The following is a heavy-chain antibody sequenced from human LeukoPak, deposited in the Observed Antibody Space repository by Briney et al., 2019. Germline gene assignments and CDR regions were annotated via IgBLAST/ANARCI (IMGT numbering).Heavy chain of an antibody. CDR2: IWYDGSNK. CDR1: GFTFSSYG. Sequence: GGSLRLSCAASGFTFSSYGMHWVRQAPGKGLEWVAVIWYDGSNKYYADSVKGRFTISRDNSKNTLYLQMNSLRAEDTAVYYCVRDQDYDILTGYGDAFDIWGQGTMVTVSS. CDR3: VRDQDYDILTGYGDAFDI. V-gene: IGHV3-33*01. D-gene: IGHD3-9*01. J-gene: IGHJ3*02.